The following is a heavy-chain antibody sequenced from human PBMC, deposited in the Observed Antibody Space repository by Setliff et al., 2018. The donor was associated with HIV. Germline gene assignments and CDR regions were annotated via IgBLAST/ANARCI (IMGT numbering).Heavy chain of an antibody. J-gene: IGHJ6*03. V-gene: IGHV7-4-1*02. D-gene: IGHD2-15*01. CDR1: GYTFTTYA. Sequence: ASVKVSCKASGYTFTTYAMKWVRQAPGQGLEWMGWINTNTGNPTYAQGFTGRFVFSLDTSVSTAYLQISSLKAEDTAVYYCAREVVVAGVHYYNMDVWGKGTTVTVSS. CDR3: AREVVVAGVHYYNMDV. CDR2: INTNTGNP.